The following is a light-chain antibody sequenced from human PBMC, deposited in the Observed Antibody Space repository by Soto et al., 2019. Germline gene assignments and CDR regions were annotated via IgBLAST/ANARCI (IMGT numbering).Light chain of an antibody. Sequence: QSALTQPASVSGSPGQSITISCTGTSSDFGTYDLVSWYQQHPGKASKLMIYEGSKRPSGVSNRFSGSKSGNTASLTISGLQAEDEADYYCCSYAGSVVFGGGTKVTVL. CDR2: EGS. CDR3: CSYAGSVV. V-gene: IGLV2-23*01. CDR1: SSDFGTYDL. J-gene: IGLJ2*01.